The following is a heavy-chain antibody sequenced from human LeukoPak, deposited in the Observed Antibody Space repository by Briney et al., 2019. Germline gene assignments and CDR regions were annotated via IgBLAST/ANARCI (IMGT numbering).Heavy chain of an antibody. CDR1: GFTFSSYW. J-gene: IGHJ4*02. CDR2: IMQDGSEK. V-gene: IGHV3-7*01. Sequence: GGSLRLSCAASGFTFSSYWMSWVRQAPGKGLEWVANIMQDGSEKYYVDSVKGRFTISRDNAKNSLYLQMNSLRTEDTAMYYCARGPTRANSSDYWGQGTLVTVSS. D-gene: IGHD2/OR15-2a*01. CDR3: ARGPTRANSSDY.